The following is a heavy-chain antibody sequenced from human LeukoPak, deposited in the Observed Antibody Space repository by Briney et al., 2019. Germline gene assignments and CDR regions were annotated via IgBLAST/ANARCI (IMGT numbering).Heavy chain of an antibody. Sequence: ASVKVSCKASGGTFSSYAISWVRQAPGQGLEWMGGIIPIFGTANYVQKFQGRVTITADKSTSTAYMELSSLRSEDTAVYYCARDPYCSGGSCYYYYYGMDVWGQGTTVTVSS. CDR3: ARDPYCSGGSCYYYYYGMDV. V-gene: IGHV1-69*06. CDR1: GGTFSSYA. J-gene: IGHJ6*02. D-gene: IGHD2-15*01. CDR2: IIPIFGTA.